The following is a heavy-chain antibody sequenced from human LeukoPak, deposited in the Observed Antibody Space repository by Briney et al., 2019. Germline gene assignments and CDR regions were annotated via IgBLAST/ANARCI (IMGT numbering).Heavy chain of an antibody. CDR1: GGTFSSYA. J-gene: IGHJ5*02. D-gene: IGHD2-2*01. V-gene: IGHV1-69*13. CDR3: AVDYCSSTSCYAGPNWFDP. Sequence: SVKVSCKASGGTFSSYAISWVRQAPGQGLEWMGGIIPIFGTANYAQKFQGRVTITADESTSTAYTELSSLRSEDTAVYYCAVDYCSSTSCYAGPNWFDPWGQGTLVTVSS. CDR2: IIPIFGTA.